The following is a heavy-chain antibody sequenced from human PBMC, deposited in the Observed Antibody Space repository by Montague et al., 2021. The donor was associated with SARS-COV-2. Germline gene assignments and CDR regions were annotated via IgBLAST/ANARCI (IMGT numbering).Heavy chain of an antibody. D-gene: IGHD2-2*01. CDR3: ARERGYQLLSGWFDP. V-gene: IGHV4-34*01. CDR2: INHSGST. CDR1: GGSFSGYY. Sequence: SETLSLTCAVYGGSFSGYYWSWIRQPPGKGLEWIGEINHSGSTNYSPSLKGRVSISVDTSKNQFSLEMNSVTAADTAVYYCARERGYQLLSGWFDPWGQGTLVTVSS. J-gene: IGHJ5*02.